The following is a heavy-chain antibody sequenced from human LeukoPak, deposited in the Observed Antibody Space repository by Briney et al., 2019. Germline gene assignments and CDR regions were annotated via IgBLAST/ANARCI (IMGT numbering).Heavy chain of an antibody. V-gene: IGHV4-39*01. D-gene: IGHD6-19*01. CDR1: GVSISSSGYY. CDR3: ARHSSGWYSWFDP. CDR2: IYYSGST. J-gene: IGHJ5*02. Sequence: SETLSLTCTVSGVSISSSGYYWGWIRQPPGKGLEWIATIYYSGSTYYNPSLKSRVTISVDTSKSQFSLKLSSVTAADTAVYYCARHSSGWYSWFDPWGQGTLVTVSS.